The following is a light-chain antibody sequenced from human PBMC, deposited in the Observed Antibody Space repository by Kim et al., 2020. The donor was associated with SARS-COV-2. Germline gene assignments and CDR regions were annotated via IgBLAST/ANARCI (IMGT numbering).Light chain of an antibody. CDR3: QQRSNWPPIT. CDR2: DAS. Sequence: AGECATRSCRASQSVSSYLTWYQRKPGQAPRVLSNDASDRATGIPARFSGSGSGTDFTLTISSIEPEDFAVYYCQQRSNWPPITFGQGTRLEIK. V-gene: IGKV3-11*01. CDR1: QSVSSY. J-gene: IGKJ5*01.